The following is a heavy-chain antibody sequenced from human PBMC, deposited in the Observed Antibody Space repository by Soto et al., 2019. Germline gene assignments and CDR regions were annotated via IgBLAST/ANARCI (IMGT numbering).Heavy chain of an antibody. CDR2: VYIGGET. Sequence: SETLSLTCTVSGDSISSDYWSWIRQPAGKGLEWIGRVYIGGETNYNPSLKSRLTMSLDTSKRHFSLKLSSVTAADTAVYHCARGRQAVGLEFWGLGTLVTVPQ. CDR1: GDSISSDY. V-gene: IGHV4-4*07. CDR3: ARGRQAVGLEF. J-gene: IGHJ4*02. D-gene: IGHD1-26*01.